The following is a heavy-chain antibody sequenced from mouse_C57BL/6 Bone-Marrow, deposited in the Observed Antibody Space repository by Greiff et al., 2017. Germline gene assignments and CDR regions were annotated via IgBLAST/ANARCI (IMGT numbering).Heavy chain of an antibody. V-gene: IGHV1-26*01. Sequence: VQLKESGPELVKPGASVKISCKASGYTFTDYYMNWVKQSHGKSLEWIGDINPNNGGTSYNQKFKGKATLTVDKSSSTAYMELRTLTSEDSAVYYCARVETVGLYFDYWGQGTTLTVSS. CDR2: INPNNGGT. J-gene: IGHJ2*01. CDR1: GYTFTDYY. D-gene: IGHD1-1*01. CDR3: ARVETVGLYFDY.